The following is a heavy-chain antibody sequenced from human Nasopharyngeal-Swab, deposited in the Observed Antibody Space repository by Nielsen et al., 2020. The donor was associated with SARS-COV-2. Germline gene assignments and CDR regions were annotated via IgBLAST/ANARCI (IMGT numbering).Heavy chain of an antibody. J-gene: IGHJ4*02. CDR3: ARDSGGSYFDY. CDR2: ISSSGSTI. Sequence: RQAPGKGLEWVSYISSSGSTIYYADSVKGRFTISRDNAKNSLYLQMNSLRAEDTAVYYCARDSGGSYFDYWGQGTLVTVSS. V-gene: IGHV3-11*01. D-gene: IGHD2-15*01.